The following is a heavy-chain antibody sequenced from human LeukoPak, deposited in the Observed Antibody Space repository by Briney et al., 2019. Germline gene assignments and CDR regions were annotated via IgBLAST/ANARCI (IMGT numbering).Heavy chain of an antibody. D-gene: IGHD3-16*01. CDR3: VSDWGLDY. CDR1: GLTFSNYA. J-gene: IGHJ4*02. V-gene: IGHV3-23*01. Sequence: GGSLSLSCAASGLTFSNYAMSWFRQAPGKGLEWVSGITSGFTPHYADSVKGRFTISRDNSRNTLYLHMNSLGVEDTALYYCVSDWGLDYWGQGTLIIVSS. CDR2: ITSGFTP.